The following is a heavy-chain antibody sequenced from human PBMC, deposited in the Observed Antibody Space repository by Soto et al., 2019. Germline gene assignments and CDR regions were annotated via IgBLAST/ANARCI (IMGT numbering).Heavy chain of an antibody. CDR3: ARAGGGIWKKNYYYSGMDV. V-gene: IGHV4-59*01. J-gene: IGHJ6*02. D-gene: IGHD3-16*01. CDR2: VYYNGST. CDR1: GGSINLYY. Sequence: SETLSLTCTVSGGSINLYYWSWIRQSPGKGLEWIGYVYYNGSTTYNPSPKRRVTISLDTSKNQCSLRLSSVTAADTSVYYCARAGGGIWKKNYYYSGMDVWGQGTTVTVSS.